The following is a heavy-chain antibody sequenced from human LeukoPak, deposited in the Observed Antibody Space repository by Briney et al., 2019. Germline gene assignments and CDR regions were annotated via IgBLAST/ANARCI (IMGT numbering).Heavy chain of an antibody. D-gene: IGHD3-10*02. Sequence: GRTLRLSCAASGFTFSSYEMNWVRQAPGKGLEWVSYISSSGSTIYYADSVKGRFTISRDNAKNSLYLQMNSLRAEDTAVYYCAELGITMIGGVWGKGTTVTISS. CDR2: ISSSGSTI. CDR1: GFTFSSYE. V-gene: IGHV3-48*03. CDR3: AELGITMIGGV. J-gene: IGHJ6*04.